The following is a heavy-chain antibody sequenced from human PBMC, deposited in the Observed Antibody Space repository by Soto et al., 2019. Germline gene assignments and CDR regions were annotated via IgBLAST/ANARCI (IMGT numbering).Heavy chain of an antibody. CDR3: AREGVAPYYYYGMDV. V-gene: IGHV1-18*01. CDR1: GYTFTRSG. Sequence: RASVKVSCKASGYTFTRSGISWVRQAPGQGLEWMGWISTYNGDTNYAQTFQGRVTMTTDTSTSTVHMEVRSLRSDDTAVYYCAREGVAPYYYYGMDVWGQGTPVTSP. CDR2: ISTYNGDT. D-gene: IGHD5-12*01. J-gene: IGHJ6*02.